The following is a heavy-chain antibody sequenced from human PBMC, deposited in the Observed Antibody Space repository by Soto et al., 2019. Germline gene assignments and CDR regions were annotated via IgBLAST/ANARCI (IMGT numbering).Heavy chain of an antibody. J-gene: IGHJ4*02. V-gene: IGHV4-39*01. CDR2: VYYTGTT. Sequence: PSETLSLTCTVSNFSVLTSIYYWAWIRQPPGKGPEWVGTVYYTGTTYYNPSLQSRVTISIDTSKNQFSLNLNSVTAADTAVYYCARNWNLALVPAAYFDSWGQGTLVTVSS. CDR1: NFSVLTSIYY. D-gene: IGHD2-2*01. CDR3: ARNWNLALVPAAYFDS.